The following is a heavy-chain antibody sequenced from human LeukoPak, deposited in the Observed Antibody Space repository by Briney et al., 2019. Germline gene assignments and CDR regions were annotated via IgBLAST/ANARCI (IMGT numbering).Heavy chain of an antibody. J-gene: IGHJ4*02. CDR1: GFTFSSYG. V-gene: IGHV3-23*01. CDR2: ISGSGGSA. Sequence: GGSLRLSCAASGFTFSSYGMSWVRQAPGKGLEWVSAISGSGGSAYYADSVKGRFTISRDNSKNTLYLQMNSLRAEDTAVYFCAKGKRLLLSFYFDYWGQGTLVTVSS. CDR3: AKGKRLLLSFYFDY. D-gene: IGHD2-2*01.